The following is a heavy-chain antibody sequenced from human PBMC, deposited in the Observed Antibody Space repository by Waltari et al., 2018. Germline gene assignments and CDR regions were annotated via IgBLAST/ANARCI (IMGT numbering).Heavy chain of an antibody. Sequence: QLQLQESGPGLVKPSETLSLTCTVSGGSISSSSYYWGWIRQPPGKGLEWIGSIYYSGGTYSNPSLKSRVTIAVDTSKNQFSLNLSSVTAADTAVYYCARQTGSYSSSSNYWGQGTLVTVSS. CDR2: IYYSGGT. CDR3: ARQTGSYSSSSNY. V-gene: IGHV4-39*01. J-gene: IGHJ4*02. D-gene: IGHD6-6*01. CDR1: GGSISSSSYY.